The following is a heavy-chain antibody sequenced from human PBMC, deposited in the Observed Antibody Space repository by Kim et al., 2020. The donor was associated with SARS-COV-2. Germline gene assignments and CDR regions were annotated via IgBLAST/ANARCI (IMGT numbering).Heavy chain of an antibody. D-gene: IGHD7-27*01. V-gene: IGHV3-33*01. J-gene: IGHJ3*02. Sequence: KYYAASVKGRFTISRDNSKNTLYLQMNSLRAEDTAVYYCARDWGLHAFDIWGQGTMVTVSS. CDR2: K. CDR3: ARDWGLHAFDI.